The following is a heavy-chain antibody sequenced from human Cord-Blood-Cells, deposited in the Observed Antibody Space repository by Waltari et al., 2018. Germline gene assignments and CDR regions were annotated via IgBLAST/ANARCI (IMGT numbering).Heavy chain of an antibody. V-gene: IGHV3-15*01. D-gene: IGHD6-6*01. Sequence: EVQLVESGVGLVKPGGSLRLSCAAAGFTFRNAWMSWFPQAPGKGLEWVGRIKSKADGRTTDYAAPVKCRFTISRDNSKNTLYLQMNSLKTEDTAVYYCTTDQIAACFEYWGQGTLVTVSS. CDR2: IKSKADGRTT. CDR1: GFTFRNAW. CDR3: TTDQIAACFEY. J-gene: IGHJ4*02.